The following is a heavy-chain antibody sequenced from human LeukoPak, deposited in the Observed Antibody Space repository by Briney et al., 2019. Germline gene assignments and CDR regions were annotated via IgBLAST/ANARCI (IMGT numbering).Heavy chain of an antibody. D-gene: IGHD3-16*02. CDR3: ARHRTASDY. V-gene: IGHV3-21*01. J-gene: IGHJ4*02. Sequence: KAGGSLRLSWAASRFTFSIYTMNWVRQAPGKGLEWVSSISTSSSYIYYADSVKGRFTISRDNAKNSLYLQMNSLRVEDTAVYYCARHRTASDYWGQGTLVTVSS. CDR1: RFTFSIYT. CDR2: ISTSSSYI.